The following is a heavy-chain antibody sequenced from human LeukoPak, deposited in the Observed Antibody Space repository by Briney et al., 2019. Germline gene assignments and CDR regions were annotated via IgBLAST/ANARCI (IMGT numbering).Heavy chain of an antibody. V-gene: IGHV3-48*01. CDR2: ISSSSSTI. CDR1: GFTFNSYS. CDR3: ARGFDYYDSSGSVTDDAFDL. J-gene: IGHJ3*01. Sequence: DPGGSLRLSCAASGFTFNSYSMNWVRQAPGKGLEWVSYISSSSSTIYYADSVKGRFTISRDNAKNSLYLQMNSLRAEDTAVYYCARGFDYYDSSGSVTDDAFDLWGQGRMVTVSS. D-gene: IGHD3-22*01.